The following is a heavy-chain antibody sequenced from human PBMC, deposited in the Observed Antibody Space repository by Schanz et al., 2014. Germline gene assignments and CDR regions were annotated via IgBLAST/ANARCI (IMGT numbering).Heavy chain of an antibody. D-gene: IGHD2-21*01. J-gene: IGHJ4*02. CDR1: GGTFSTYP. Sequence: VQLEQSGAEVKKPGSSMKVSCKASGGTFSTYPINWLRQAPGQGLEWMGRIIPSLGLAKYEQKFQDKVTITADTSTTTAYMELSGLRSEDTAVYYCARDRLECGAECYSVEVFEIWGQGTLVIVSS. V-gene: IGHV1-69*04. CDR2: IIPSLGLA. CDR3: ARDRLECGAECYSVEVFEI.